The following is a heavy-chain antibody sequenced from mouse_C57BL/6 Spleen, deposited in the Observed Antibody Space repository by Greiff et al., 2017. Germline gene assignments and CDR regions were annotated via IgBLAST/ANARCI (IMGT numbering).Heavy chain of an antibody. J-gene: IGHJ2*01. CDR2: INPNNGGT. CDR3: ARLDYYFDY. CDR1: RYTFTDYN. Sequence: VQLQQSGPELVKPGASVKIPCKASRYTFTDYNMDWVKQSHGKSLEWIGDINPNNGGTIYNQKFKGKATLTVDKSSSTAYMELRSLTSEDTAVYYCARLDYYFDYWGQGTTLTVSS. V-gene: IGHV1-18*01.